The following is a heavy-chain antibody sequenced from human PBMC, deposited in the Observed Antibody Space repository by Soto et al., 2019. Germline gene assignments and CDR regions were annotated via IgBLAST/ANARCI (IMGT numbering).Heavy chain of an antibody. CDR1: GLALSSYW. CDR2: INSDGSST. D-gene: IGHD1-26*01. J-gene: IGHJ5*02. V-gene: IGHV3-74*01. CDR3: AGGKFSGANTDH. Sequence: EVQLVESGGGLVQPGGSLRLSRAASGLALSSYWMHWVRQAPGKGLVWVSRINSDGSSTSYADSVRGRFTISRDNAKNTLYLQMSSLRAEDTAVYYCAGGKFSGANTDHWGQGTLVTVSS.